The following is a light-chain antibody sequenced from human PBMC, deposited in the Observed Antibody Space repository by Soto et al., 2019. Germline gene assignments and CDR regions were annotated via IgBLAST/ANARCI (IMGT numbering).Light chain of an antibody. CDR3: CAYAGSSTDV. V-gene: IGLV2-23*01. J-gene: IGLJ1*01. CDR1: SSDVGRYNI. Sequence: QSALTQPASVSGSTGPSITISCTGTSSDVGRYNIVSWYQQHPGKAPKLMIYEGSKRPSGVSDRFSGSKSGNTASLTISGLQAEDEADYYCCAYAGSSTDVFGTGTKVTV. CDR2: EGS.